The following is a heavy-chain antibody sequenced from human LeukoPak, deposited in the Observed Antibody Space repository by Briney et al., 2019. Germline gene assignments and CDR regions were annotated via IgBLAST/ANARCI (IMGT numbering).Heavy chain of an antibody. Sequence: PSQTLSLTCTVSGGSISSGDYYWSWIRQPPGKGLEWIGYIYYSGSTYYNPSLKSRVTISVDTSKNQFSLKLSSVTAADTAAYYCARDRPHDFWSGYSLDAFDIWGQGTMVTVSS. V-gene: IGHV4-30-4*01. D-gene: IGHD3-3*01. CDR2: IYYSGST. CDR1: GGSISSGDYY. CDR3: ARDRPHDFWSGYSLDAFDI. J-gene: IGHJ3*02.